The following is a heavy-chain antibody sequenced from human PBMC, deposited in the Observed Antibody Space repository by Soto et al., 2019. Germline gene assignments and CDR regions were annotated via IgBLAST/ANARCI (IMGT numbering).Heavy chain of an antibody. CDR3: RTWISADY. J-gene: IGHJ4*02. Sequence: PGGSLRLSCAASGFTFGDVWMTWIRQAPGKGLQYVGRIKTKADGGTADYAAPVKGRFTISRDDSKNTLYLQMDSLKAEDTGVYYCRTWISADYWGQGALVTVSS. CDR1: GFTFGDVW. CDR2: IKTKADGGTA. D-gene: IGHD5-12*01. V-gene: IGHV3-15*01.